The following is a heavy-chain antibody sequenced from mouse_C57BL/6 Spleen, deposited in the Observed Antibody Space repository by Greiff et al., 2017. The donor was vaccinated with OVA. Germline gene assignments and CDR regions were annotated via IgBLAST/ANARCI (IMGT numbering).Heavy chain of an antibody. Sequence: EVKLLASGPGMVKPSQSLSLTCTVTGYSITSGYDWHWIRHFPGNKLEWMGYISYSGSTNYNPSLKSRTSITHDTSKNHFFLKLNSVTTEDTATYYCARASYYGSSYNYFDYWGQGTTLTVSS. CDR1: GYSITSGYD. J-gene: IGHJ2*01. CDR3: ARASYYGSSYNYFDY. D-gene: IGHD1-1*01. V-gene: IGHV3-1*01. CDR2: ISYSGST.